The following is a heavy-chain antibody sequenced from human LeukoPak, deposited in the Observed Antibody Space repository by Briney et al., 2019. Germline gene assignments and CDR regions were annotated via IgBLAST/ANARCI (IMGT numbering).Heavy chain of an antibody. D-gene: IGHD6-6*01. CDR3: ARDGWRWGSSSRGFDY. Sequence: ASVKVSCKASGYTFTGYYMHWVRQAPGQGLEWMGWINPNSGGTNYAQKFQGWVTMTRDTSISTAYMELSRLRSDDTAVYYCARDGWRWGSSSRGFDYWGQGNPGHRLL. V-gene: IGHV1-2*04. CDR2: INPNSGGT. J-gene: IGHJ4*02. CDR1: GYTFTGYY.